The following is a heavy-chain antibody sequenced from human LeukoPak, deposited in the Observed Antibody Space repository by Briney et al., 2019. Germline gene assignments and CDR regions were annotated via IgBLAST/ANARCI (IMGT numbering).Heavy chain of an antibody. D-gene: IGHD3-3*01. CDR1: GFNFSNYW. V-gene: IGHV3-7*01. Sequence: GGSLRLSCAGSGFNFSNYWMSWVRQAPGKGLEWVADISQDGREKYYVDSVKGRFTISRDNAKSSLYLPLNNVMAEDTAVYYCARDGGAIFGVVIMNYYYYVDVWGEGTTVTVSS. J-gene: IGHJ6*03. CDR3: ARDGGAIFGVVIMNYYYYVDV. CDR2: ISQDGREK.